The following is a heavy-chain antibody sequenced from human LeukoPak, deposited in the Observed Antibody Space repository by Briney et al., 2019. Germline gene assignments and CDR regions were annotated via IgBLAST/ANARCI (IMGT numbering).Heavy chain of an antibody. Sequence: ASVKVSCKASGYTFTSYYMHWVRQAPGHGLEWMGIINPSGGSTSYAQEFQGRVTMTRDTSTSTVYMELSSLRSEDTSVYYCARGVPYCSSTSCYSGFGAFDIWGQGTMVTVSS. J-gene: IGHJ3*02. D-gene: IGHD2-2*01. CDR3: ARGVPYCSSTSCYSGFGAFDI. CDR2: INPSGGST. CDR1: GYTFTSYY. V-gene: IGHV1-46*01.